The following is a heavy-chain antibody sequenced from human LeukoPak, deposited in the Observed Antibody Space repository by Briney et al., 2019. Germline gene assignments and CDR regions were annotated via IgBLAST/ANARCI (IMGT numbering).Heavy chain of an antibody. Sequence: GGSLRLSCAASGFTFSSYAMSWVRQAPGKGLEWVSAISGSGGSTYYADSVKGGFTISRDNSKNTLYLQMNSLRAEDTAVYYCAKTSDIVVVPAAINLDYWGQGTLVTVSS. CDR1: GFTFSSYA. CDR3: AKTSDIVVVPAAINLDY. D-gene: IGHD2-2*02. J-gene: IGHJ4*02. CDR2: ISGSGGST. V-gene: IGHV3-23*01.